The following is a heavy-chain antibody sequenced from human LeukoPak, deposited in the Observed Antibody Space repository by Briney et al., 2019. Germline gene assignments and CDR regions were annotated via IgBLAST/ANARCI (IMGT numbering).Heavy chain of an antibody. J-gene: IGHJ4*02. D-gene: IGHD4-17*01. CDR3: ARLSNDYGDYEGHY. CDR2: IYYSGGT. CDR1: GGSISSYY. V-gene: IGHV4-39*01. Sequence: SETLSLTCTVSGGSISSYYWSWIRQPPGKGLEWIASIYYSGGTYYNPSLKSRVTISVDTSKNQFSLRLSSVTPADTAIYYCARLSNDYGDYEGHYWGQGTLVTVSP.